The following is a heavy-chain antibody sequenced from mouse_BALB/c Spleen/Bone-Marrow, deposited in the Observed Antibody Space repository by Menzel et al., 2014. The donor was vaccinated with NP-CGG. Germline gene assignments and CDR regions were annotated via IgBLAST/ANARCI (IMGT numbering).Heavy chain of an antibody. CDR3: TKFLRLRKYFDV. D-gene: IGHD1-2*01. J-gene: IGHJ1*01. CDR2: ISSGGSYT. CDR1: GFTLSRYN. V-gene: IGHV5-6-4*01. Sequence: EVKLVESGGGLVKPGGSLKLSCAASGFTLSRYNMSWVRQTPEKRLEWVATISSGGSYTYYLDSVKGRFTISRDNAENTLYLQMSSLKSEDTAMYYCTKFLRLRKYFDVWGAGTTVTVSS.